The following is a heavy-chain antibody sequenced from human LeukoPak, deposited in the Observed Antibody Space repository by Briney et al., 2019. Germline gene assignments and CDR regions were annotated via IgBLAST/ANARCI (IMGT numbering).Heavy chain of an antibody. D-gene: IGHD3-10*01. CDR1: GFTFSSYS. V-gene: IGHV3-48*01. J-gene: IGHJ4*02. CDR3: ASYYYGSGSYGY. CDR2: ISNSGNTI. Sequence: PGGSLRLSCAASGFTFSSYSMNWVRQAPGKGLEWVSYISNSGNTIYYADSVNGRFTISRDNAKNSLFLQMNSLRAEDTAVYYRASYYYGSGSYGYWGQGTLVTVSS.